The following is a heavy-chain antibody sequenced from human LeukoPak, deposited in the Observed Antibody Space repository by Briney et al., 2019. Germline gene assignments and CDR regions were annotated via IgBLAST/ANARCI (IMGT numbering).Heavy chain of an antibody. CDR3: ARDLELERNRWNYFES. Sequence: PSETLSLTCTVSGGSISSSSFYWGWIRQPPGKGLEWIGSIYYSGSTYYNPSLKSRVTISVDTSKQQFSLRLSSVTAADTAVYYCARDLELERNRWNYFESWGQGTLVTVSS. D-gene: IGHD1-1*01. V-gene: IGHV4-39*07. J-gene: IGHJ4*02. CDR1: GGSISSSSFY. CDR2: IYYSGST.